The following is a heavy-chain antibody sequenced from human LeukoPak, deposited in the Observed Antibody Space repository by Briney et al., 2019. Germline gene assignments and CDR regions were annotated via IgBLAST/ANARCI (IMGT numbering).Heavy chain of an antibody. CDR3: ARDRGSYYLFDY. CDR1: GFTFSSYG. Sequence: GGSLRLSCAASGFTFSSYGMHWVRQAPGKGLEWVAVIWYDGSNKYYADSVKGRFTISRDNSKNTLYLQMNSPRAEDTAVYYCARDRGSYYLFDYWGQGTLVTVSS. D-gene: IGHD1-26*01. J-gene: IGHJ4*02. CDR2: IWYDGSNK. V-gene: IGHV3-33*01.